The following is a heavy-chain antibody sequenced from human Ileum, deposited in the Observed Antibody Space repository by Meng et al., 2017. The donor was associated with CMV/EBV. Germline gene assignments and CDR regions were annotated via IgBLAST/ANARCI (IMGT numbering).Heavy chain of an antibody. V-gene: IGHV3-30-3*01. J-gene: IGHJ5*02. CDR1: EFTFSRHA. CDR3: ARGAWRDIGVIAAAVIVDP. D-gene: IGHD2-2*01. Sequence: GGSLRLSCAVSEFTFSRHAMHWVRQAPGKGLEWVAGVSYDGSNKNYPDSVKGRFTISRDNAKNTLYLQMNSLRAEDTAVYYCARGAWRDIGVIAAAVIVDPWGQGTLVTVSS. CDR2: VSYDGSNK.